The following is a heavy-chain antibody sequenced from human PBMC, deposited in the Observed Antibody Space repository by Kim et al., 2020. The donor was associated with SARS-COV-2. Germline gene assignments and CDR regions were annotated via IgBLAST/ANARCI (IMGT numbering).Heavy chain of an antibody. D-gene: IGHD2-21*01. CDR1: GGTFSNYA. J-gene: IGHJ6*02. Sequence: SVKVSCKASGGTFSNYAISWVRQAPGQGLEWMGGIIPIFGTANYAQKFQGRVTITADESTSTAYMELSSLRSEDTAVYYCARDGAYCGGDCYYGMDVWGQGTTVTVSS. CDR3: ARDGAYCGGDCYYGMDV. V-gene: IGHV1-69*13. CDR2: IIPIFGTA.